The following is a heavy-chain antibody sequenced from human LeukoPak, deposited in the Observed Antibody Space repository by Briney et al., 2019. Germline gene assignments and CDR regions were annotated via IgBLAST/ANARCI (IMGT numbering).Heavy chain of an antibody. CDR1: GYTFTGYY. CDR3: TIMITFGGVIVSDY. D-gene: IGHD3-16*02. J-gene: IGHJ4*02. Sequence: ASVKVSCKASGYTFTGYYMHWVRQAPGQGLEWMGWINPNSGGTNYAQKFQGRVTMTRDTSISTAHMELSRLRSDDTAVYYCTIMITFGGVIVSDYWGQGTLVTVSS. V-gene: IGHV1-2*02. CDR2: INPNSGGT.